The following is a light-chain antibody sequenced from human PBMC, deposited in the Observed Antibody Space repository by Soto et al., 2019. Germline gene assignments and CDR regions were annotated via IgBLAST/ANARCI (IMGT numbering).Light chain of an antibody. CDR1: SSNIVRKR. V-gene: IGLV1-44*01. CDR2: GTT. Sequence: QSVLTQAPSVSGTPGQRVTITCAGSSSNIVRKRVNWYQHLPATATKLLTHGTTPRPSGVTDRFSGSTSGTSASLAISGLQPEDEAASCCAAWDDSLNEYVFGDGTKVTVL. CDR3: AAWDDSLNEYV. J-gene: IGLJ1*01.